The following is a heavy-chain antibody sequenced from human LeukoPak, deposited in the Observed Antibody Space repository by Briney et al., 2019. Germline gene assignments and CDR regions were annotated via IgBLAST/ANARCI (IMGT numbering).Heavy chain of an antibody. Sequence: GGSLRLSCAASGFTVSSSYMSWVRQAPRKGLEWVSVIHSGGSTYYADSVKGRFTISRDNSKNTLYLQMNSLRAEDTAVYYCARDNPTFSWGAFDIWGQGTMVTVSS. CDR1: GFTVSSSY. CDR2: IHSGGST. J-gene: IGHJ3*02. CDR3: ARDNPTFSWGAFDI. D-gene: IGHD2/OR15-2a*01. V-gene: IGHV3-53*01.